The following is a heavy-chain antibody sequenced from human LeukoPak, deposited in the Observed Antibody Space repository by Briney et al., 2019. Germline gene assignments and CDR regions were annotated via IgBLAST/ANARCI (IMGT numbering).Heavy chain of an antibody. CDR1: GYSFTSYW. CDR3: ARPPVVVAAIGGADAFDI. J-gene: IGHJ3*02. CDR2: IYPGDSDT. V-gene: IGHV5-51*01. Sequence: GESLKISCKGSGYSFTSYWIGWVRQMPGKGLEWMGIIYPGDSDTGYSPSFQGQVTVSADKSISTAYLQWSSLKASDTAMYYCARPPVVVAAIGGADAFDIWGQGTMVTVSS. D-gene: IGHD2-15*01.